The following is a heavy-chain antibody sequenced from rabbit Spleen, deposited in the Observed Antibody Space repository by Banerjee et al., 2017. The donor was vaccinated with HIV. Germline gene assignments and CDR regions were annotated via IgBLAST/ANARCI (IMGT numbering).Heavy chain of an antibody. D-gene: IGHD1-1*01. CDR2: IDPIFGIT. J-gene: IGHJ4*01. V-gene: IGHV1S7*01. Sequence: QLKESGGGLVQPGGSLKLSCTASGFDFSRDYMNWVRQAPGKGLEWIGYIDPIFGITYYASWVNGRFTISSHNAQNTLYLQLNSLTAADTATYFCARDWASVSGYYSYFNLWGPGTLVTVS. CDR3: ARDWASVSGYYSYFNL. CDR1: GFDFSRDY.